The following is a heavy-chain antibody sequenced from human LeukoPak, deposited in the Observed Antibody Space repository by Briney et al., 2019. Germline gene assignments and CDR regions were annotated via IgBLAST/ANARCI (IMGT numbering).Heavy chain of an antibody. CDR1: GFSLSTSGMC. CDR2: IDWDDDK. Sequence: SGPTLVNPTQTLTLTCTFSGFSLSTSGMCVSWIRQPPGKALEWLARIDWDDDKYYSTSLKTRLTISKDTSKNQVVLTMTNMDPVDTATYYCARNLVGYYDSSGYTAFDIWGQGTMVTISS. CDR3: ARNLVGYYDSSGYTAFDI. V-gene: IGHV2-70*11. D-gene: IGHD3-22*01. J-gene: IGHJ3*02.